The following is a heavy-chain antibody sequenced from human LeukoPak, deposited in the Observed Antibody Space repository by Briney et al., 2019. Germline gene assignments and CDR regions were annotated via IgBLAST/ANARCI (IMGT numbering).Heavy chain of an antibody. V-gene: IGHV3-23*01. Sequence: GGSLRLSCAASGFTFSSYAMSWVRHAPGEGLEGVSAISGSGGSTYYADSVKGRFTISRDNSKNTLYLQMHSLRAEDTAVYYCAKGVAYCGGDCYSVYWGQGTLVTVSS. CDR3: AKGVAYCGGDCYSVY. CDR1: GFTFSSYA. D-gene: IGHD2-21*02. J-gene: IGHJ4*02. CDR2: ISGSGGST.